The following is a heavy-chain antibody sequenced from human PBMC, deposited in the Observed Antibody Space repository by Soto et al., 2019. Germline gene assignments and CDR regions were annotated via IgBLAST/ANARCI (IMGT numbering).Heavy chain of an antibody. CDR3: AKALGFLEWSSPVDP. CDR1: GFTFSSYG. Sequence: PGGSLRLSCAASGFTFSSYGMHWVRQAPGKGLEWVAVISYDGSNKYYADSVKGRFTISRDNSKNTLYLQINSLRAEDTAVYYCAKALGFLEWSSPVDPWGQGALVTVSS. V-gene: IGHV3-30*18. J-gene: IGHJ5*02. CDR2: ISYDGSNK. D-gene: IGHD3-3*02.